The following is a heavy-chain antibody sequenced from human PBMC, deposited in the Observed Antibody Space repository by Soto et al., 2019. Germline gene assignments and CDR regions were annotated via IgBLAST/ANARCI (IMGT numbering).Heavy chain of an antibody. Sequence: QVQLQQWGAGLLKPSETLSLTCAVYGGSFSGYYWSWIRQPPGKGLEWIGEINHSGSTNYNPSLKSRVTISVDTSRNHFSLSLNSVTAADTAVFYCAREYSNSPEAFDFWGRGTLVTVSS. CDR3: AREYSNSPEAFDF. CDR1: GGSFSGYY. CDR2: INHSGST. V-gene: IGHV4-34*01. D-gene: IGHD6-6*01. J-gene: IGHJ4*02.